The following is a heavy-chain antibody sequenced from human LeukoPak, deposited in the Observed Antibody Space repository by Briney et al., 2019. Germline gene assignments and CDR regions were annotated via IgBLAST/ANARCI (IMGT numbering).Heavy chain of an antibody. Sequence: GGSLRLSCAASGFTFSSYGMHWVRQAPGKGLEWVAVISYDGSNKYYADSVKGRFTISRDNSKNTLYLQMNSLGAEDTAVYYCAKDDPTTVIMDYWGQGTLVTVSS. V-gene: IGHV3-30*18. CDR1: GFTFSSYG. D-gene: IGHD4-11*01. CDR3: AKDDPTTVIMDY. CDR2: ISYDGSNK. J-gene: IGHJ4*02.